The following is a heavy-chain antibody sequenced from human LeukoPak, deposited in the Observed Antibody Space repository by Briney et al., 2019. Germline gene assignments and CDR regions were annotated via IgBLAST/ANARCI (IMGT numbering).Heavy chain of an antibody. CDR2: INHSGST. CDR1: GGSFSGYY. D-gene: IGHD3-16*01. Sequence: SETLSLTCAVYGGSFSGYYWSWIRQPPGKGLEWIGEINHSGSTNYNPSLKSRVTISVDTSKNQFSLKLSSVTAADTAVYYCARMASVGDPPPWHFDLWGRGTLVTVSS. V-gene: IGHV4-34*01. J-gene: IGHJ2*01. CDR3: ARMASVGDPPPWHFDL.